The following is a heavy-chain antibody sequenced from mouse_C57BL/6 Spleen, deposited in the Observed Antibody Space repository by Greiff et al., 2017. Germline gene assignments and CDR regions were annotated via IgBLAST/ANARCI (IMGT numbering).Heavy chain of an antibody. Sequence: EVMLVESGGGLVQPGGSLKLSCAASGFTFSDYYMYWVRQTPEKRLEWVAYISNGGGSTYYPDTVKGRFTISRDNAKNTLYLQMSRLKSEDTAMYYCARQGNTTVDFDYWGQGTTLTVSS. CDR3: ARQGNTTVDFDY. D-gene: IGHD1-1*01. J-gene: IGHJ2*01. V-gene: IGHV5-12*01. CDR2: ISNGGGST. CDR1: GFTFSDYY.